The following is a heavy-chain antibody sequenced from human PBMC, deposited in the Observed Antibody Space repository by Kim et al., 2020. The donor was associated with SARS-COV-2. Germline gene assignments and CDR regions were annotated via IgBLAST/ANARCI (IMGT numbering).Heavy chain of an antibody. D-gene: IGHD6-19*01. CDR3: ARLGRPKKGIAVAGLYYYYYGMDV. V-gene: IGHV3-48*03. CDR2: ISSSVSTI. J-gene: IGHJ6*02. Sequence: GGSLRLSCAASGFTFSSYEMNWVRQAPGKGLEWVSYISSSVSTIYYADSVKGRFTISRDNAKNSLYLQMNSLRAEDTAVYYCARLGRPKKGIAVAGLYYYYYGMDVWGQGTTVTVSS. CDR1: GFTFSSYE.